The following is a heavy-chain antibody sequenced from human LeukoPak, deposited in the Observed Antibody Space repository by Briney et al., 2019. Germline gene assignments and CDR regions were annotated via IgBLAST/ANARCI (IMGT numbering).Heavy chain of an antibody. D-gene: IGHD3-10*01. V-gene: IGHV1-8*02. CDR2: MNPNSGYA. CDR1: GYSFISYD. Sequence: ASVKVSCKASGYSFISYDINWVRQAPGQGLEWMGRMNPNSGYAGFAQKFQGRVTSTRDTSTGTAYLELSSLRSEDTAVYFCARGEYYGSGSWGYWGQGTLVTVSS. J-gene: IGHJ4*02. CDR3: ARGEYYGSGSWGY.